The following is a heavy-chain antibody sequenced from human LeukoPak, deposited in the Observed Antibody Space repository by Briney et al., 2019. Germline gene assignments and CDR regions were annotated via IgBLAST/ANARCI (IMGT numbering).Heavy chain of an antibody. D-gene: IGHD4-23*01. CDR3: ARDSSVVPLGY. CDR1: GFTFSSYA. V-gene: IGHV3-48*04. Sequence: GGSLRLSCAASGFTFSSYAMSWVRQAPGKGLEWVSYISRSSSTIYYADSVKGRFTISRDNAKNSLYLQMNSLRAEDTAVYYCARDSSVVPLGYWGQGTLVTVSS. J-gene: IGHJ4*02. CDR2: ISRSSSTI.